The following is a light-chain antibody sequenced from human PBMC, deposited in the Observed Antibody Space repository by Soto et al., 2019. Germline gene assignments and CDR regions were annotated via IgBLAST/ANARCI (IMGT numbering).Light chain of an antibody. J-gene: IGKJ1*01. CDR3: QLSYSSPPT. CDR1: QSISNH. Sequence: DIQMTQSPSSLSASVEYVVIITCRASQSISNHLNWYQQKPGKAPKLLIFAASSLQSGVPSRFSGSRSGPDFTLTISSLQPEDFATYYCQLSYSSPPTFGQGGIVDIK. CDR2: AAS. V-gene: IGKV1-39*01.